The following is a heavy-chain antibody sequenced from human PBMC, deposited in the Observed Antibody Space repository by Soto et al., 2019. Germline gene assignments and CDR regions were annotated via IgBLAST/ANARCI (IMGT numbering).Heavy chain of an antibody. V-gene: IGHV3-23*01. CDR2: ISGSGIST. CDR1: GFTFSTYP. Sequence: EAQLSESEGGLVQPGGSLRLSCAASGFTFSTYPMSWVRQAPGKGLEWVSGISGSGISTYYADSVKGRFTISRDNSKNTVFLQMNSLRAEDTAVYYCAKPPVITASYYYYDMDVWGQGTTVTVSS. J-gene: IGHJ6*02. D-gene: IGHD4-4*01. CDR3: AKPPVITASYYYYDMDV.